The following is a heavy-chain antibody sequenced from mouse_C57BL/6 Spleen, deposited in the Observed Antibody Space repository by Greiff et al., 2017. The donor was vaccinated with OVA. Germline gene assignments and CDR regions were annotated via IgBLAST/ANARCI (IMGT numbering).Heavy chain of an antibody. J-gene: IGHJ2*01. V-gene: IGHV1-74*01. Sequence: QVHVKQPGAELVKPGASVKVSCKASGYTFTSYWMHWVKQRPGQGLEWIGRIHPSDSDTNYNQKFKGKATLTVDKSSSTAYMQLSSLTSEDSAVYYCAMGYYGSSFDYWGQGTTLTVSS. CDR3: AMGYYGSSFDY. D-gene: IGHD1-1*01. CDR1: GYTFTSYW. CDR2: IHPSDSDT.